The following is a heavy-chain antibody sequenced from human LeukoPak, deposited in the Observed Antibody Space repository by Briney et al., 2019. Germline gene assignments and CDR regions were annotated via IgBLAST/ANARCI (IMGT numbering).Heavy chain of an antibody. V-gene: IGHV3-48*03. D-gene: IGHD4-17*01. CDR2: ISSSGSTT. CDR1: GFTFSSYE. J-gene: IGHJ3*02. Sequence: GGSLRLSCAASGFTFSSYEMIWVRQAPGKGLEWVSYISSSGSTTYYADSVKGRFTISRDNAKNSLHLQMNSLRAEDTALYYCARDRGTTTVRSFDIWGQGTMVTVSS. CDR3: ARDRGTTTVRSFDI.